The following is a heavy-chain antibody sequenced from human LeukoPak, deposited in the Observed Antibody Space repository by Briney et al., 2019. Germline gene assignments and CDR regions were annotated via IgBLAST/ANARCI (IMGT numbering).Heavy chain of an antibody. CDR2: IIPIFGTA. J-gene: IGHJ5*02. V-gene: IGHV1-69*13. Sequence: PVKVSCKASGGTFSSYAISWVRQAPGQGLEWMGGIIPIFGTANYAQKFQGRVTITADESTSTAYMELSSLRSEDTAVYYCARLDIVATISWFDPWGQGTLVTVSS. CDR1: GGTFSSYA. D-gene: IGHD5-12*01. CDR3: ARLDIVATISWFDP.